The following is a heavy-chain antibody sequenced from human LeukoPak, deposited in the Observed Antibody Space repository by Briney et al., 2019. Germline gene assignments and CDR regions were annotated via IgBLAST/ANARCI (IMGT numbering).Heavy chain of an antibody. CDR3: ARRWADYDFWSGYFAFDI. Sequence: SETLSLTRAVYGGSFSGYYWSWIRQPPGKGLEWIGEINHSGSTNYNPSLKSRVTISVDTSKNQFSLKLSSVTAADTAVYYCARRWADYDFWSGYFAFDIWGQGTMVTVSS. CDR1: GGSFSGYY. V-gene: IGHV4-34*01. D-gene: IGHD3-3*01. J-gene: IGHJ3*02. CDR2: INHSGST.